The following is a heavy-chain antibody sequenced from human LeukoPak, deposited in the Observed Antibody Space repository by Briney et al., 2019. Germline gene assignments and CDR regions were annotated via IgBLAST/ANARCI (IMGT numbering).Heavy chain of an antibody. CDR3: ARDPAYYGS. Sequence: SETLSLTCTVSGGSISSSSYYWGWIRQPPGKGLEWIGSIYYSGSTYYNPSLKSRVTISVDTSRNQFSLKLSSVTAADTAVYYCARDPAYYGSWGQGTLVTVSP. V-gene: IGHV4-39*07. J-gene: IGHJ5*02. CDR2: IYYSGST. D-gene: IGHD3-10*01. CDR1: GGSISSSSYY.